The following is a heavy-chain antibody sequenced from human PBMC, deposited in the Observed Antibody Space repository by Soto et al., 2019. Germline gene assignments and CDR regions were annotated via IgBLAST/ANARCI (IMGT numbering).Heavy chain of an antibody. J-gene: IGHJ5*02. Sequence: ASVKVSCKASGYNFKSYLIHWVRQAPGQSLEWMGRIFAGNGNTKYSQSFQDRVTITWDTSASTTYMELSSLRPEDTAVYYCARDAIVGTTNWWFDPWGQGTQVTVSS. V-gene: IGHV1-3*01. CDR1: GYNFKSYL. D-gene: IGHD1-26*01. CDR2: IFAGNGNT. CDR3: ARDAIVGTTNWWFDP.